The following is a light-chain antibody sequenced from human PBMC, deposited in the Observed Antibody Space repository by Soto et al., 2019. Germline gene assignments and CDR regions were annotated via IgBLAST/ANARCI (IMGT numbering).Light chain of an antibody. CDR3: ETWDSKLRV. CDR1: SGYYNHI. CDR2: LESSGRY. J-gene: IGLJ3*02. V-gene: IGLV4-60*02. Sequence: QLVLTQSSSASASLGSSVKFTCTLSSGYYNHIIAWHQQQPGKAPRYLMKLESSGRYNKESGVPDRFSGSSAGADRYLTISNLQFEDEADYYCETWDSKLRVFGGGTKLTVL.